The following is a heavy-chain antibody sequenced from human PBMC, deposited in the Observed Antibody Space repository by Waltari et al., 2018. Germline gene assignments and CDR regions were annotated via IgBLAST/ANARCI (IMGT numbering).Heavy chain of an antibody. CDR3: ARDRGYQDY. CDR1: GGSISSYY. V-gene: IGHV4-59*01. D-gene: IGHD3-10*01. CDR2: IYSSGST. J-gene: IGHJ4*02. Sequence: QVQLQESGPGLVKPSETLSLTCTVSGGSISSYYWSWIRQPPGKGLEGIGYIYSSGSTNHNTSLKGRVIISVGTSKNQFCLKVRSMTAADTAVYYCARDRGYQDYWGQGTLVTVSS.